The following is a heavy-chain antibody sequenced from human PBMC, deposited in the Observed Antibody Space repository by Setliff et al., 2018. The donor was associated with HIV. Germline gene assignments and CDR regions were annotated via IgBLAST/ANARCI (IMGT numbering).Heavy chain of an antibody. Sequence: GGSLRLSCAASGFTFSSYAMGWVRQAPGKGLEWVSTVGAVGAPTHYAESVKGRFTISRDSSKNTLSLQMSSLRAEDTALYYCATGGMAAAGPGGGHGLDVWGQGTTVTVSS. V-gene: IGHV3-23*01. CDR2: VGAVGAPT. CDR1: GFTFSSYA. J-gene: IGHJ6*02. CDR3: ATGGMAAAGPGGGHGLDV. D-gene: IGHD6-13*01.